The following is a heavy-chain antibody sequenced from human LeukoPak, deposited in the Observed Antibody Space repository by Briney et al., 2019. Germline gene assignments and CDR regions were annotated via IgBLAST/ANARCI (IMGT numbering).Heavy chain of an antibody. V-gene: IGHV5-51*01. Sequence: GESLNISFHGSGYRFNRYWIGWVRPMPRKGLEWKGIICPGNSDTRYSPYFQGQVTISADRSTRSAYLQWGSLKASDTAIYFCARHKQWLTPPDYWGQGTLVTVSS. CDR3: ARHKQWLTPPDY. CDR2: ICPGNSDT. J-gene: IGHJ4*02. D-gene: IGHD6-19*01. CDR1: GYRFNRYW.